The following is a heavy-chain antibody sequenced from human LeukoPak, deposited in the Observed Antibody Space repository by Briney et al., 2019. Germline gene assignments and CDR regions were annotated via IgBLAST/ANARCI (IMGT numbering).Heavy chain of an antibody. J-gene: IGHJ4*02. Sequence: GGSLRLSCAASGFTFSSCAMSWVRQVPGKGLEWVSAISASGSSTYYADSVKGRFTISRDNSKNTLYLQMNSLRAEDTAVYHCVKDIRYGSGSYINFWGQGTLVTVSS. CDR2: ISASGSST. V-gene: IGHV3-23*01. D-gene: IGHD3-10*01. CDR3: VKDIRYGSGSYINF. CDR1: GFTFSSCA.